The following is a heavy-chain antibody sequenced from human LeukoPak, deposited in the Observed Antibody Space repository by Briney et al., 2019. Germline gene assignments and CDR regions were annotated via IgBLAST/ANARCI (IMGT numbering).Heavy chain of an antibody. CDR3: ARQGERYFDF. J-gene: IGHJ4*02. V-gene: IGHV5-51*01. D-gene: IGHD3-16*01. CDR1: GYTFTNNW. CDR2: IFPRDSDT. Sequence: GESLKISCKGSGYTFTNNWIGWVRQMPGKGLEWMGIIFPRDSDTVYSPSFQGQVTMSVDKSISTAYLQWSSLKASDTAMYYCARQGERYFDFWGQGTLVTVSS.